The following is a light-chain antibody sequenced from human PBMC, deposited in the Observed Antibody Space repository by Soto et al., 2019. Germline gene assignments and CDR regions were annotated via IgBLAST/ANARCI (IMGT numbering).Light chain of an antibody. CDR3: QQYNNSYT. V-gene: IGKV3D-15*01. Sequence: EIVMTQSPATLSVSPGERATLSCRASQSVSSNLAWYQQKPGQAPRPLIYGASIRATGIPARFSGSGSGTEFTLTISSLQSEDFAVYYCQQYNNSYTFGQGTKLEIK. J-gene: IGKJ2*01. CDR2: GAS. CDR1: QSVSSN.